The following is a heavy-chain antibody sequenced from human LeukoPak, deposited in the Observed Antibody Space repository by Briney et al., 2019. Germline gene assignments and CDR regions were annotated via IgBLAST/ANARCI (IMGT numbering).Heavy chain of an antibody. J-gene: IGHJ6*03. CDR3: ARDVSSGYDWNYYYYMDV. Sequence: SETLSLTCTVSGGSINSSSYYWNWIRQPPGKGLEWIGNIYYGGNTYDNPSLKSRVTMSVDTSKNQFSLKLSSVTAADTAVYYCARDVSSGYDWNYYYYMDVWGKGTTVTISS. CDR2: IYYGGNT. D-gene: IGHD5-12*01. CDR1: GGSINSSSYY. V-gene: IGHV4-39*07.